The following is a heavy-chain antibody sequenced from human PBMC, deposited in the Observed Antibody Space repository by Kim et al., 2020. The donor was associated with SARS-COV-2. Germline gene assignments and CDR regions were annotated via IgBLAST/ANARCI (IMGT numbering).Heavy chain of an antibody. CDR3: AKARGAGSHKGHHFDS. Sequence: GGSLRLSCAASGFTFSTYAMNWVRQAPGKGLEWVSGISDSGGFTYYADYADSVKGRFTISRDNSKNTVYLQMNSLRAEDTAVYFCAKARGAGSHKGHHFDSWGQGTLVTVSP. CDR1: GFTFSTYA. J-gene: IGHJ4*02. D-gene: IGHD3-10*01. CDR2: ISDSGGFT. V-gene: IGHV3-23*01.